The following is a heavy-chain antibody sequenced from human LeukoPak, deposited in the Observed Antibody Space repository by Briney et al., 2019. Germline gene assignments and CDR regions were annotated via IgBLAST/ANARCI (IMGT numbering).Heavy chain of an antibody. CDR1: GGSISSYY. CDR3: ARQSTTVVTPGFDP. J-gene: IGHJ5*02. D-gene: IGHD4-23*01. V-gene: IGHV4-59*08. CDR2: IYYSGST. Sequence: SETLSLTCTVSGGSISSYYWSWIRQPPGKGLEWIGYIYYSGSTNYNPSLKSRVTISVDTSKNQFSLKLSSVTAADTAVYYCARQSTTVVTPGFDPWGQGTLVTVSS.